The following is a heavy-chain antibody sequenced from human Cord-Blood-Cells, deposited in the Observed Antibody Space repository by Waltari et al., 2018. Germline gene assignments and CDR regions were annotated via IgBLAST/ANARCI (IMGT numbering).Heavy chain of an antibody. CDR2: IYYSGST. D-gene: IGHD3-22*01. Sequence: QLQLQESGPGLVKPSETLSLTCTVSGGSISSSSYYWGWIRQPPGKGLEWIGSIYYSGSTYYNPSLKRRVTISVDTSKNQFSLKLSSVTAADTAVYYCASPGADYYDSSGYLYYFDYWGQGTLVTVSS. CDR1: GGSISSSSYY. J-gene: IGHJ4*02. V-gene: IGHV4-39*01. CDR3: ASPGADYYDSSGYLYYFDY.